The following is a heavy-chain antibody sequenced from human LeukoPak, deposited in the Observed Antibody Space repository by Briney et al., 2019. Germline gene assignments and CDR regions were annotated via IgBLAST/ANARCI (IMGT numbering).Heavy chain of an antibody. Sequence: GGSLRLSWAASGFTFSSYGMHWVRQAPGKGLEWVAVISYDGSNKYYADSVKGRFTISRDNSKNTLYLQMNSLRAEDTAVYYCAKPKAAYYYDSSGYYLDYWGQGTLVTVSS. CDR2: ISYDGSNK. CDR3: AKPKAAYYYDSSGYYLDY. J-gene: IGHJ4*02. D-gene: IGHD3-22*01. CDR1: GFTFSSYG. V-gene: IGHV3-30*18.